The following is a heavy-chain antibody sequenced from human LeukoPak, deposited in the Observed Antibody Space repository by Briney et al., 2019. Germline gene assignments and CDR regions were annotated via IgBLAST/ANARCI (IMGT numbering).Heavy chain of an antibody. D-gene: IGHD3-22*01. V-gene: IGHV3-30*18. CDR1: GFTFSSYG. CDR3: AKRGYYYDSSGYYSRTYFDY. Sequence: PGRSLRLSCVVSGFTFSSYGMHWVRQAPGKGLEWVAVISYDGSNKYYADSVKGRFTISRDNSKNTLCLQMNSLRAEDTAVYYCAKRGYYYDSSGYYSRTYFDYWGQGTLVIVSS. J-gene: IGHJ4*02. CDR2: ISYDGSNK.